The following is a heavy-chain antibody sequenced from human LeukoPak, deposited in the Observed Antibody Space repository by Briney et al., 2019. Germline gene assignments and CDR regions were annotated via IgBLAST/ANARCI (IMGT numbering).Heavy chain of an antibody. V-gene: IGHV4-30-2*02. CDR3: ARGLWSSPSYYFDY. D-gene: IGHD2-21*01. J-gene: IGHJ4*02. CDR2: IYYSGST. CDR1: GVSISSGDYY. Sequence: SQTLSLTCTVSGVSISSGDYYWSWIRQPPGKGLEWIGYIYYSGSTYYNPSLKSRVTISVDTSKNQFSLKLSSVTAADTAVYYCARGLWSSPSYYFDYWGQGTLVTVSS.